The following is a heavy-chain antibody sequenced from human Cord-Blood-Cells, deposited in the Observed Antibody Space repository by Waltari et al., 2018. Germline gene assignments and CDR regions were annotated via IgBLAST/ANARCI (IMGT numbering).Heavy chain of an antibody. J-gene: IGHJ4*02. CDR2: IYYSGST. V-gene: IGHV4-39*01. CDR1: GGSIRSSSYY. D-gene: IGHD7-27*01. CDR3: ARQGGLGIKYYFDY. Sequence: QLQLQESGPGLVKPSETLSLTCTVSGGSIRSSSYYWGWIRQPPGKGLEWVGSIYYSGSTYYNPSLKSRVTISVDTSKNQFSLKLSSGTAADTAVYYCARQGGLGIKYYFDYWGQGTLVTVSS.